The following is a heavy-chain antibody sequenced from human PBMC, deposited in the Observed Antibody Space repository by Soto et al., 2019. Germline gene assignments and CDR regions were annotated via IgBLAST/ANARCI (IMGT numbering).Heavy chain of an antibody. CDR3: ARRYCSSSSSYLDY. CDR1: GGSISSYY. CDR2: IYYSGST. D-gene: IGHD2-15*01. Sequence: PSETLSLTCAVSGGSISSYYWSWIRQPPGKGLEWIGYIYYSGSTNYNPSLKSRVTISVDTSKNQFSLKLSSVTAADTAVYYCARRYCSSSSSYLDYWGQGTLVTVSS. J-gene: IGHJ4*02. V-gene: IGHV4-59*08.